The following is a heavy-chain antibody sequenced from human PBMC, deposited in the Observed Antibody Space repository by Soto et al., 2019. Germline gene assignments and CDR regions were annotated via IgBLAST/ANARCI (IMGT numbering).Heavy chain of an antibody. CDR1: GGSISSTDHY. CDR2: IYFAGST. V-gene: IGHV4-39*01. J-gene: IGHJ6*02. CDR3: ARLVFHCLRGSCYDYSFYGLDV. Sequence: SETLSLTCTVSGGSISSTDHYWGWVRQPPGKGLEWLGSIYFAGSTFHNPALKSRATISVDTSRNQFSLRLTTVTASDTAVYYCARLVFHCLRGSCYDYSFYGLDVWGQGTTVTVSS. D-gene: IGHD5-12*01.